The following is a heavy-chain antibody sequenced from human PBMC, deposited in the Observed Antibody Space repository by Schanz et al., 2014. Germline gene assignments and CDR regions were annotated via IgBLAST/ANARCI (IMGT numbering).Heavy chain of an antibody. CDR2: IKKDGSEK. CDR3: AKGPYYYYYMDV. Sequence: EMQLLESGGGLIQPGGSLRLSCAASGFSFSTYWMSWVRQAPGKGLEWVANIKKDGSEKYYVDSVKGRLTISRDDAKKSMYLQMNNLRAEDTAVYYCAKGPYYYYYMDVWGNGTTVTVSS. V-gene: IGHV3-7*04. CDR1: GFSFSTYW. J-gene: IGHJ6*03.